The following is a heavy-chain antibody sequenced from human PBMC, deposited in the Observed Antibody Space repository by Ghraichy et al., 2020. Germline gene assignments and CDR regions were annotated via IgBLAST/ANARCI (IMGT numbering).Heavy chain of an antibody. CDR3: ARGQERSNYFDS. D-gene: IGHD1-1*01. CDR2: MYSGGST. CDR1: GITVSTNY. J-gene: IGHJ4*02. V-gene: IGHV3-53*04. Sequence: GGSLRLSCAASGITVSTNYMSWVRQAPGKGLEWVSTMYSGGSTYYAASVKGRFIISRHNSKNMLFLQMNSLSRDDTATYYCARGQERSNYFDSWGQGTLVTVSP.